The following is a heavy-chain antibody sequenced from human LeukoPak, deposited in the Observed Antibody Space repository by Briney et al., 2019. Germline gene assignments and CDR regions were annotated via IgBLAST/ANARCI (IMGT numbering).Heavy chain of an antibody. J-gene: IGHJ5*02. Sequence: PSETLSLTCTVSGYSISSGYYWGWIRQPPGKGLEWIGSIYHGGSTYYNPSLKSRVTISIDTSKNQLSGRLSSVTAADTAMYYCARDLTGGGTGRRWFDPWGQGTLVTVSS. D-gene: IGHD4-23*01. CDR1: GYSISSGYY. CDR2: IYHGGST. V-gene: IGHV4-38-2*02. CDR3: ARDLTGGGTGRRWFDP.